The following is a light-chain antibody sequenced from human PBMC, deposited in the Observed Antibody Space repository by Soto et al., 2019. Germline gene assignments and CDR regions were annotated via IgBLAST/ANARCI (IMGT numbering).Light chain of an antibody. V-gene: IGKV3-20*01. Sequence: EIVLTQSPGTLSLSPGERATLSCRASQSVSSSYLAWYQQKPGQAPRLLIYGASSRATGIPDRLSGSGSGTDFTLTISRLEPGDFAVYYCQQYGSSPLTFGGGTKV. CDR2: GAS. J-gene: IGKJ4*01. CDR3: QQYGSSPLT. CDR1: QSVSSSY.